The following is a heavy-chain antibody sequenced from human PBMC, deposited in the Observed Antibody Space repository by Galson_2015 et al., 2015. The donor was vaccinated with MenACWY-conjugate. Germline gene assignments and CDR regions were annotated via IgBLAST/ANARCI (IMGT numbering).Heavy chain of an antibody. CDR2: VSSSSRTT. V-gene: IGHV3-48*01. CDR1: GFTFSSDG. CDR3: ARDLLIR. J-gene: IGHJ3*01. D-gene: IGHD2-8*01. Sequence: SLRLSCAASGFTFSSDGMNWVRQAPGKGLEWLSYVSSSSRTTYYADSVKGRFTISRDDAKNSLYLQMNSLRVEDTGVYYCARDLLIRWGQGTMVTVSS.